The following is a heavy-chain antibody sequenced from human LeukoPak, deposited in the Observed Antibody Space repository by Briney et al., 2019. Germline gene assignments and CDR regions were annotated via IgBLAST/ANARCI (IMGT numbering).Heavy chain of an antibody. CDR3: ATLYYYGSGSYRVGAFDI. CDR1: GYRFTSYW. D-gene: IGHD3-10*01. V-gene: IGHV5-51*01. CDR2: IYPGESDT. Sequence: GESLKISCKGSGYRFTSYWIGWVRQMPGKGLEWMGIIYPGESDTRYSPSFQGQVTISADKSISTAYLQWSSLKASDTAMYYCATLYYYGSGSYRVGAFDIWGQGTTVTVSS. J-gene: IGHJ3*02.